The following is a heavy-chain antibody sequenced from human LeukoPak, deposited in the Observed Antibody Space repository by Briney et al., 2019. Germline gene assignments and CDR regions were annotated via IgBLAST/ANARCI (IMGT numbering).Heavy chain of an antibody. D-gene: IGHD6-19*01. CDR2: ITGDGVST. CDR1: GFTFSSYS. J-gene: IGHJ4*02. Sequence: PGGSLRLSCAASGFTFSSYSMNWVRQAPGKGLEWVSLITGDGVSTFYADSVKGRFTISRDNSKNSLHLQMNSLRTDDSALYYCAKEGPIAVAGYFDYWGQGTLVTVSS. CDR3: AKEGPIAVAGYFDY. V-gene: IGHV3-43*02.